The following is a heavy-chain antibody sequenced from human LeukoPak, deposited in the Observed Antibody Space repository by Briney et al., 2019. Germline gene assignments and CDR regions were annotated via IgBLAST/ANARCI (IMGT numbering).Heavy chain of an antibody. CDR2: INGDASET. D-gene: IGHD2-15*01. V-gene: IGHV3-74*01. CDR3: ARVCSGTDCLIPD. Sequence: GGSLRLSCAASGFTFSRHWMHWVRQAPGKGLEWISRINGDASETNYADFVKGRFAVSRDNAKNTMYLQISSLRDEDTAVYYSARVCSGTDCLIPDWGQGTLATVSS. CDR1: GFTFSRHW. J-gene: IGHJ4*02.